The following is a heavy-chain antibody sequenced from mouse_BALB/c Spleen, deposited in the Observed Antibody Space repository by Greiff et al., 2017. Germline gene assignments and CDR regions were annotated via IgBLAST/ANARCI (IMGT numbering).Heavy chain of an antibody. V-gene: IGHV1-69*01. D-gene: IGHD2-1*01. CDR3: ALNYYGNSNYYAMDY. CDR1: GYTFTDYW. J-gene: IGHJ4*01. CDR2: IDTSDSYT. Sequence: QVQLQQPGAELVMPGASVKMSCKASGYTFTDYWMHWVKQRPGQGLEWIGAIDTSDSYTSYNQKFKGKATLTVDESSSTAYMQLSSLTSEDSAVYYCALNYYGNSNYYAMDYWGQGTSVTVSS.